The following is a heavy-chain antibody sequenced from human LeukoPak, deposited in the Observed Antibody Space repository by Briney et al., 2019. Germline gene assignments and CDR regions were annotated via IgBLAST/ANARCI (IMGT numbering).Heavy chain of an antibody. CDR2: IYYSGST. D-gene: IGHD4-23*01. V-gene: IGHV4-31*03. J-gene: IGHJ4*02. CDR1: GGSISSGGYY. Sequence: SQTLSLTCTVSGGSISSGGYYWSWIRQHPGKGLEWIGYIYYSGSTYYNPSLKSRVTISVDTSKNQFSLKLSSVTAADTAVYYRARAINYGGNFDYWGQGTLVTVSS. CDR3: ARAINYGGNFDY.